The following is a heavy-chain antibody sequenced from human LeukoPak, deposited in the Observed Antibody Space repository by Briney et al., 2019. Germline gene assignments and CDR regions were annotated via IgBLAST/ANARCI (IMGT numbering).Heavy chain of an antibody. Sequence: GGSLRLSCAASGFTFSSYAMHWVRQAPGKGLEWVAVISYDGSNKYYADSVKGRFTISRDNSKNTLYLQMNSLRAEDTAVYYCATPLLWFGELLESLFDYWGQGTLVTVSS. CDR3: ATPLLWFGELLESLFDY. CDR1: GFTFSSYA. J-gene: IGHJ4*02. D-gene: IGHD3-10*01. CDR2: ISYDGSNK. V-gene: IGHV3-30-3*01.